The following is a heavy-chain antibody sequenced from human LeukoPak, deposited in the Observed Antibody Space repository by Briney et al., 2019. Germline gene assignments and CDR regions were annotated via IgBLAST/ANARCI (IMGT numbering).Heavy chain of an antibody. Sequence: SETLSLTCTVSGGSISSYYWSWIRQPPGKGLEWIGYIYYSGSTNYNPSLKSRVTISVDTSKNQFSLKLSSVTAADTAVYYCAGNSYDSSGPFSWRQGTLVTVSS. J-gene: IGHJ4*02. CDR3: AGNSYDSSGPFS. D-gene: IGHD3-22*01. CDR1: GGSISSYY. V-gene: IGHV4-59*01. CDR2: IYYSGST.